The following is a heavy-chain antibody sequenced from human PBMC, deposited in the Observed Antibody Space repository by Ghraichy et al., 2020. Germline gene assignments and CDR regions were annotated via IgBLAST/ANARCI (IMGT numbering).Heavy chain of an antibody. CDR1: GFTFSSDR. V-gene: IGHV3-74*01. CDR3: VSQSGTY. J-gene: IGHJ4*02. D-gene: IGHD6-25*01. Sequence: GSLGLSCAASGFTFSSDRVYWVRQAPGKGLEWVSRIYGDGGSTNYADSVRGRFTISRDYAKNTVYLQMESLRTEDTAVYYCVSQSGTYWGQGTLVTVSS. CDR2: IYGDGGST.